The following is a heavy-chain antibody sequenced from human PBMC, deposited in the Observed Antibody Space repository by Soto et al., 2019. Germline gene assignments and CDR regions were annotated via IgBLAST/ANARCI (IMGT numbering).Heavy chain of an antibody. Sequence: ASETLSLTCTVSGGSISYYYWIWIRQPPGEGLEWIGYIYYSGSTKSNPSLRSRITISVDTSKNQFSLKLRSVTAADTAVYYCARELRGYCTGGSCYAPFDTWGQGTLVTVSS. CDR3: ARELRGYCTGGSCYAPFDT. V-gene: IGHV4-59*01. D-gene: IGHD2-15*01. CDR2: IYYSGST. CDR1: GGSISYYY. J-gene: IGHJ5*02.